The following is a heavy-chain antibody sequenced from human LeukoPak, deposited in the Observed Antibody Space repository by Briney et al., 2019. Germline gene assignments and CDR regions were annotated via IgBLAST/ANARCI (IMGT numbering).Heavy chain of an antibody. CDR3: AGENYYESSGFN. CDR2: ISSTSTYI. Sequence: GGSLRLSCAASGFTFSSYEMNWVRQAPGKGLEWVSSISSTSTYIYYADSVKGRFTISRDNAKNSLYLQMNSLRAEDTAVYYCAGENYYESSGFNWGQGTLVTVSS. J-gene: IGHJ4*02. V-gene: IGHV3-21*01. CDR1: GFTFSSYE. D-gene: IGHD3-22*01.